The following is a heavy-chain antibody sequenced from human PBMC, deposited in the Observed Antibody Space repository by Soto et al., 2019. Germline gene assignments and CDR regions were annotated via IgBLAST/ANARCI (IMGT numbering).Heavy chain of an antibody. CDR2: IFPGDSDT. CDR1: GYNFAGYW. CDR3: ARQSGMDV. V-gene: IGHV5-51*01. J-gene: IGHJ6*02. D-gene: IGHD5-12*01. Sequence: PGASLKISCKTSGYNFAGYWIGWVRQMPGKGLEWLGIIFPGDSDTKYSPSFQGQVIISADKSIRTAYLQWSSLKASDTAIYYCARQSGMDVWGQGLPVTVSS.